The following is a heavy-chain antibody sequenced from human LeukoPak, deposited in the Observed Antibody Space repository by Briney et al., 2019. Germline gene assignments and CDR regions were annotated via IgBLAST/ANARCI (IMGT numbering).Heavy chain of an antibody. J-gene: IGHJ6*03. CDR3: ARVGYCSSTSCRDFYSSSWSIGYYYYYMDV. D-gene: IGHD2-2*01. CDR1: GFTFENYG. V-gene: IGHV3-11*01. Sequence: GGSLRLSCAASGFTFENYGMAWVRQAPGKGLEWVSSILGDGGTTYYADSVKGRFTISRDNAKNSLYLQMNSLRAEDTAVYYCARVGYCSSTSCRDFYSSSWSIGYYYYYMDVWGKGTTVTISS. CDR2: ILGDGGTT.